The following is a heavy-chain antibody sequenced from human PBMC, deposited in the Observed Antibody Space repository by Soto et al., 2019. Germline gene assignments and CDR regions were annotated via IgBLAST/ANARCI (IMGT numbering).Heavy chain of an antibody. D-gene: IGHD5-18*01. Sequence: GASVKVSWKASGGTFSSYAISWVRQAPGQGLEWMGGIIPIFGTANYAQKFQGRVAITADESTSTAYMELSSLRSEDTAVYYCARDLNTAMVTGLDAFDIWGQGTMVTV. CDR1: GGTFSSYA. CDR3: ARDLNTAMVTGLDAFDI. J-gene: IGHJ3*02. CDR2: IIPIFGTA. V-gene: IGHV1-69*13.